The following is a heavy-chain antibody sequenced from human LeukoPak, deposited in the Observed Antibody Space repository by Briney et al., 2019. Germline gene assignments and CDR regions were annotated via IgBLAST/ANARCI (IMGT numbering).Heavy chain of an antibody. CDR3: AKDLPGYSSGWSST. D-gene: IGHD6-19*01. V-gene: IGHV3-23*01. J-gene: IGHJ5*02. Sequence: GGSLRLSCAASGFTFSSDAMSWVRQAPGKGLEWVSGISSGGGSTYYAGSVKGRFTISRDNSKNTLYLQMSSLRAEDTAIYYCAKDLPGYSSGWSSTWGQGTLVTVSS. CDR1: GFTFSSDA. CDR2: ISSGGGST.